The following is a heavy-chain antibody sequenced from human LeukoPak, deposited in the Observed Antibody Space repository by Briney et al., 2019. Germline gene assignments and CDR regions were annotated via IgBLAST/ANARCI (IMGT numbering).Heavy chain of an antibody. CDR1: GGTFSSYA. V-gene: IGHV1-69*04. J-gene: IGHJ5*02. CDR3: ARETGSGSYYSASWIDP. D-gene: IGHD1-26*01. CDR2: IIPILGIA. Sequence: SVKVSCKASGGTFSSYAISWVRQAPGQGLEWMGRIIPILGIANYAQKFQGRVTITADKSTSTAYMELSSLRSEDTAVYYCARETGSGSYYSASWIDPWGQGTLVTVSS.